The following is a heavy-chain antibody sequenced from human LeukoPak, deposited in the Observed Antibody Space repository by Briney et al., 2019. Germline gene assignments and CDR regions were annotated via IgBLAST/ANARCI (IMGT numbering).Heavy chain of an antibody. CDR2: ISGSAVT. CDR1: GFTFSTYG. V-gene: IGHV3-23*01. CDR3: AKRGPGSPQSGKYYFDY. D-gene: IGHD3-10*01. J-gene: IGHJ4*02. Sequence: GGSLRLSCAASGFTFSTYGMTWVRQAPGKVLEWVAAISGSAVTFYGDSVKGRFTISRDNSKKMVYLQMNSLTAEDTAVYYCAKRGPGSPQSGKYYFDYWGQGTLVTVSS.